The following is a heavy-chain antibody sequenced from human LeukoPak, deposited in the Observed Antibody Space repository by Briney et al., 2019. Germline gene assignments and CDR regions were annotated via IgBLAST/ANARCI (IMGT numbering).Heavy chain of an antibody. CDR2: IKLDGSEK. CDR1: GFTFGKYW. J-gene: IGHJ5*02. D-gene: IGHD3-3*01. Sequence: PGGSLRLSCVASGFTFGKYWTSWVRQAPGKGLEWVANIKLDGSEKNYVDSVKGRFTISRDNTKNSLYLQMNSLRAEDTAVFYCARDQYNIWSRRENFDPWGQGTLVIVSS. V-gene: IGHV3-7*03. CDR3: ARDQYNIWSRRENFDP.